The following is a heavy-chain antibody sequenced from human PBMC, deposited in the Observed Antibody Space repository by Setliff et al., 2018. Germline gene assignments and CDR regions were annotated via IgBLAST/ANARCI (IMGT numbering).Heavy chain of an antibody. J-gene: IGHJ3*02. V-gene: IGHV4-39*07. CDR3: ARLLVVTDAFDI. Sequence: SETLSLTCTVSGGSISSGSYYWSWIRQPAGKGLEWIGSIYHSRSTYYNPSLKSRVTISVDTSKIQFSLKLSSVTAADTAVYYCARLLVVTDAFDIWGQGTMVTVSS. CDR1: GGSISSGSYY. D-gene: IGHD3-22*01. CDR2: IYHSRST.